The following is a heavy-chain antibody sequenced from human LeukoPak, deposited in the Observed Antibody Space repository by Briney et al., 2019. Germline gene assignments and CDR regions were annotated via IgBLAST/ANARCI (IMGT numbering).Heavy chain of an antibody. Sequence: GGSLRLSCAASGFTFSSYWMSWVRQAPGKGLEWVANIKPDGSEKYYVDSVKGRFTISRDNAKNSLYLQMNSLRAEDTAVYYCASYYYGSGTSLGYWGQGTLVTVSS. CDR2: IKPDGSEK. D-gene: IGHD3-10*01. V-gene: IGHV3-7*01. CDR1: GFTFSSYW. J-gene: IGHJ4*02. CDR3: ASYYYGSGTSLGY.